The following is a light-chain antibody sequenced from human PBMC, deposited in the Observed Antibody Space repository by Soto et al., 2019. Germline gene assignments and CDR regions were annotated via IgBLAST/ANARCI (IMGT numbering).Light chain of an antibody. CDR1: QSVSSSY. V-gene: IGKV3-20*01. CDR3: HQYDSSPLT. J-gene: IGKJ4*01. Sequence: EIVLTQSPGTLSLSPGERATLSCRASQSVSSSYLAWYQQKPGQAPRLLIYGASSRATGIPDRFSGSGAGTDFTLTSSRLEPEDLSVYYCHQYDSSPLTFGGGTKVEIK. CDR2: GAS.